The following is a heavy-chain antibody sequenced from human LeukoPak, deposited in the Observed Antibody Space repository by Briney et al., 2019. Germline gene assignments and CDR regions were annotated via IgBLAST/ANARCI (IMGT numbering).Heavy chain of an antibody. CDR2: INTDGSRI. J-gene: IGHJ5*02. CDR1: GFTFSNYW. Sequence: PGGSLRLSCAASGFTFSNYWMHWVRQASGKGLVWVSRINTDGSRITYADSVKGRFTISRDNAMNTVYLQMNSLRAEDTAVYYCARVLSGSWDWFDPWGQGTLVTVSS. CDR3: ARVLSGSWDWFDP. V-gene: IGHV3-74*01. D-gene: IGHD3-22*01.